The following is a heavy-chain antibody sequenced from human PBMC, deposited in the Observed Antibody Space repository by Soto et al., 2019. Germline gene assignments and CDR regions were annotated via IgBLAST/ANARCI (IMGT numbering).Heavy chain of an antibody. J-gene: IGHJ6*03. CDR1: GFTFSSYS. CDR2: ISSSSSTI. Sequence: GGSLRLSCAASGFTFSSYSMNWVRQAPGKGLEWVSYISSSSSTIYYADSVKGRFTISRDNAKNSLYLQMNSLRAEDTAVYYCARDTVTAYYYYYYMDVWGKGTTGTVSS. D-gene: IGHD4-4*01. CDR3: ARDTVTAYYYYYYMDV. V-gene: IGHV3-48*01.